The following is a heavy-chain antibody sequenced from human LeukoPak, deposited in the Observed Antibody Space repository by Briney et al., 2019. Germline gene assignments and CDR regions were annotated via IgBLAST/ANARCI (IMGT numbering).Heavy chain of an antibody. V-gene: IGHV4-28*05. CDR3: ARKATTGPTKAAFDI. CDR1: GYSISSSNH. D-gene: IGHD4-17*01. CDR2: IYYSGSI. J-gene: IGHJ3*02. Sequence: PSGTLSLTCAVSGYSISSSNHWAWIRQPPGKGLEWIGHIYYSGSIYYNPSLKSRVTMSVDTSKNQFSLKLSSVTAVDTAVYYCARKATTGPTKAAFDIWGQGTMVTVSS.